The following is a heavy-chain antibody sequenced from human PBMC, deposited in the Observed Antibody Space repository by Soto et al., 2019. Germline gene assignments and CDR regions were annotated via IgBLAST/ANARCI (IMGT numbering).Heavy chain of an antibody. Sequence: SETLSLTCTVSGGSISSYYWSWIRQPPGKGLEWIGYIYYSGSTNYNPSLKSRVTISVDTSKNQFSLKLSSVTAADTAVYYCARAPYCSGGSCYLGRVVWFDPWGQGTLVTVPQ. CDR2: IYYSGST. CDR1: GGSISSYY. V-gene: IGHV4-59*01. J-gene: IGHJ5*02. CDR3: ARAPYCSGGSCYLGRVVWFDP. D-gene: IGHD2-15*01.